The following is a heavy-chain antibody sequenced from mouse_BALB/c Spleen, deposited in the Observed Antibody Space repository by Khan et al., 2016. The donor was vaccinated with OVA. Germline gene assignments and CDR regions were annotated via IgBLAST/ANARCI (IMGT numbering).Heavy chain of an antibody. CDR2: IWSAGST. Sequence: QVQLKQSGPGLVQPSQSLSITCTVSGFSLTNYSVHWVRQSPGKGLEWLGVIWSAGSTDFNAAFISSLTIRKDNSRSHVFFKMNSLQPNDTAIYYCARRGYDYGRGALFAYWGQGTLVTVSA. CDR1: GFSLTNYS. V-gene: IGHV2-2*02. CDR3: ARRGYDYGRGALFAY. D-gene: IGHD2-4*01. J-gene: IGHJ3*01.